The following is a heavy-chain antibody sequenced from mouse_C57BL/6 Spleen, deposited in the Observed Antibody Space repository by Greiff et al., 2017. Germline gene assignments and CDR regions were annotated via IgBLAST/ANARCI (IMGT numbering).Heavy chain of an antibody. CDR2: IWSGGST. CDR1: GFSLTSYG. V-gene: IGHV2-2*01. J-gene: IGHJ4*01. Sequence: VQLQQSGPGLVQPSQSLSITCTVSGFSLTSYGVHWVRPSPGKGLEWLGVIWSGGSTDYNAAFISRLSISKDNSKSQVFFKMNSLQADDTAIYYCGRRGDYGSSYGAMDYWGQGTSGTVSS. D-gene: IGHD1-1*01. CDR3: GRRGDYGSSYGAMDY.